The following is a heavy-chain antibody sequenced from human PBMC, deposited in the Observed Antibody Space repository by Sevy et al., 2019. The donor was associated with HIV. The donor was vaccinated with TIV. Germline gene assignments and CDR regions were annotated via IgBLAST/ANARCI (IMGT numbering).Heavy chain of an antibody. J-gene: IGHJ4*02. D-gene: IGHD2-8*01. V-gene: IGHV3-23*01. CDR3: AREGCTKPHDY. CDR2: LSFGCGEI. Sequence: GGSLRLSCAASGFTFSKYSMSWVRQPPGKGLEWVSTLSFGCGEINYADSVKGRFTISRDNSKSSVYLQMNNLRPEVTDGDYCAREGCTKPHDYWGQGTLVTVSS. CDR1: GFTFSKYS.